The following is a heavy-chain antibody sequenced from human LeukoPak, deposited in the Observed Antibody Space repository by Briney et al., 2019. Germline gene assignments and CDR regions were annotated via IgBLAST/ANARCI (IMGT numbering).Heavy chain of an antibody. CDR3: CFGVTSSVFFDY. CDR1: GFTFINYA. CDR2: FTAGGTTT. Sequence: GESLRLSCSASGFTFINYAITWVRQSPGKGLIWVSTFTAGGTTTYYADSVKGRFTTSRDTSTNTLYLHMNSLRAEDTAVYYCCFGVTSSVFFDYWGRGTLVPVSS. V-gene: IGHV3-23*01. D-gene: IGHD3-3*01. J-gene: IGHJ4*02.